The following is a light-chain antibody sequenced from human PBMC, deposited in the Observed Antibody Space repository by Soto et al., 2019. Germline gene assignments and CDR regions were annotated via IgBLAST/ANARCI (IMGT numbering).Light chain of an antibody. Sequence: EIVLTQSPATLSVSPGGNATRSCRASQSVTFDLAWYQQRPGQAPRLLIYGAFKRATGVPARFSGSGSGTEFTLTISGLESEDFAVYYCQQYTNLETFGGGTRVEIK. CDR1: QSVTFD. J-gene: IGKJ4*01. CDR2: GAF. CDR3: QQYTNLET. V-gene: IGKV3-15*01.